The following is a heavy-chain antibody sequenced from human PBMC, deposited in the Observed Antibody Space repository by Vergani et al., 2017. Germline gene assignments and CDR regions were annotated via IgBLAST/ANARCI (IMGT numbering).Heavy chain of an antibody. CDR2: ISGSSSTI. Sequence: EVQLLESGGGLVQPGGSLRLSCAASGFTFSSDAMSWVRQAPGKGLEWVSYISGSSSTIYYADSVKGRFTISRDNSKNTLYVQMNSLRAEDTALYYCAKEAHYYGSGDAFYIWGQGTMVTVSS. CDR1: GFTFSSDA. V-gene: IGHV3-48*01. J-gene: IGHJ3*02. CDR3: AKEAHYYGSGDAFYI. D-gene: IGHD3-10*01.